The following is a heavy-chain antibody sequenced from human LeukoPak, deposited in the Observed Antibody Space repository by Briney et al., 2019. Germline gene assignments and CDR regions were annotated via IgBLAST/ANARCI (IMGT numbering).Heavy chain of an antibody. D-gene: IGHD1-26*01. V-gene: IGHV3-53*01. Sequence: PGGSLRLSCAASGFTVSSNYMSWVRQAPGKGLEWVSVIYSGGSTYYADSVKGRFTISRDNSQNTLYLQMNSLRAEDTAVYYCAKVGGRVGATSPFDYWGQGTLVTVSS. CDR3: AKVGGRVGATSPFDY. CDR2: IYSGGST. CDR1: GFTVSSNY. J-gene: IGHJ4*02.